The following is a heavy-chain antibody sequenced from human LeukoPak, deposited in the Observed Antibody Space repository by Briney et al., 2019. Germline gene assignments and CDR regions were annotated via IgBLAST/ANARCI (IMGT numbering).Heavy chain of an antibody. D-gene: IGHD3-22*01. CDR2: ISYDGSNK. V-gene: IGHV3-30*18. CDR1: GFTFSSYA. J-gene: IGHJ4*02. Sequence: GGSLRLSCAASGFTFSSYAMSWVRQAPGKGLEWVAVISYDGSNKYYADSVKGRFTISRDNSKNTLYLQMNSLRAEDTAVYYCAKADDSSGYYPTRFGYWGQGTLVTVSS. CDR3: AKADDSSGYYPTRFGY.